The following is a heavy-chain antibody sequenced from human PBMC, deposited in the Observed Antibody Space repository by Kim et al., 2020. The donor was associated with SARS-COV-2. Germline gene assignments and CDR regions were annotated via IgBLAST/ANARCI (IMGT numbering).Heavy chain of an antibody. CDR2: ISYDGSNK. D-gene: IGHD3-3*01. Sequence: GGSLRLSCAASGFTFSSYGMHWVRQAPGKGLEWVAVISYDGSNKYYADSVKGRFTISRDNSKNTLYLQMNSLRAEDTAVYYCAKDMAYYDFWSGYYTGYYYYYGMDVWGQGTTVTVSS. CDR3: AKDMAYYDFWSGYYTGYYYYYGMDV. V-gene: IGHV3-30*18. J-gene: IGHJ6*02. CDR1: GFTFSSYG.